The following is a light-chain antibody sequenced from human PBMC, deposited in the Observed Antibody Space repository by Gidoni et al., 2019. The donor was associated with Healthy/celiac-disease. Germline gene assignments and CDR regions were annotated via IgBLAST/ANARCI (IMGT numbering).Light chain of an antibody. CDR2: DAS. CDR3: QQRSNWPPWT. Sequence: TTPPATLALSPGERATLSCRASQSVSSYLFWYQQQPGQAPSILIYDASNRATGIPARFSGGGSATDVSLTISSLEPEDFAVYYCQQRSNWPPWTFGQGTKVEIK. CDR1: QSVSSY. V-gene: IGKV3-11*01. J-gene: IGKJ1*01.